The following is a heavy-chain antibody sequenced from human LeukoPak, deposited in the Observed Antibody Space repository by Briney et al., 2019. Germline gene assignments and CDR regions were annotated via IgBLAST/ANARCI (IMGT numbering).Heavy chain of an antibody. Sequence: GWSLRLSCAASGLTFSTYEMNLVRQAPGKGLEWVSYISSSANTIYYADSVKGRFTISRDNAKNSLYLQMNSLRAEDTAVYYCARSVDTTMVTGYWGQGTLVTVSS. CDR1: GLTFSTYE. D-gene: IGHD5-18*01. J-gene: IGHJ4*02. CDR3: ARSVDTTMVTGY. V-gene: IGHV3-48*03. CDR2: ISSSANTI.